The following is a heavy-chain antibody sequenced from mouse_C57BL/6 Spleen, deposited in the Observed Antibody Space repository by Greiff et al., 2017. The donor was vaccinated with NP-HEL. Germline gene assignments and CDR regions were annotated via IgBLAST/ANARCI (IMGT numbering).Heavy chain of an antibody. CDR2: IDPEDGET. V-gene: IGHV14-2*01. CDR3: ASYYYGSTLYFDY. D-gene: IGHD1-1*01. Sequence: EVKLMESGAELVKPGASVKLSCTASGFNIKDYYMHWVKQRTEQGLEWIGRIDPEDGETKYAPKFQGKATITADTSSNTAYLQLSSLTSEDTAVYYCASYYYGSTLYFDYWGQGTTLTVSS. J-gene: IGHJ2*01. CDR1: GFNIKDYY.